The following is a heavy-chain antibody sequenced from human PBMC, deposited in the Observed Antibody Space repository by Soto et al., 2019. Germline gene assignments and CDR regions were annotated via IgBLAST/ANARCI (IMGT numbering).Heavy chain of an antibody. Sequence: QITLKESGPALVKPTETLTLTCSFSGFSLSASGAGVGWIRQPPGKALEWLALIYWDGGERYSPSLKSRLTVTKDTSINHVVLTLTNVDPVDTGTYYCAHGTYGGSGYYWDSWGQVTRVTVSS. CDR3: AHGTYGGSGYYWDS. J-gene: IGHJ4*02. V-gene: IGHV2-5*02. CDR1: GFSLSASGAG. CDR2: IYWDGGE. D-gene: IGHD6-19*01.